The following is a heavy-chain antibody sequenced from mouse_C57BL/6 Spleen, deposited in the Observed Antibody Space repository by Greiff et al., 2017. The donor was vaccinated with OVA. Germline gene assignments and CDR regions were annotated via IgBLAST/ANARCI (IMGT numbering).Heavy chain of an antibody. CDR1: GYTFTSYW. V-gene: IGHV1-64*01. CDR3: AREGAYDGYHGGY. CDR2: IHPNSGST. J-gene: IGHJ2*01. Sequence: QVQLQQPGAELVKPGASVKLSCKASGYTFTSYWMHWVKQRPGQGLEWIGMIHPNSGSTNYNEKFKSTATLTVDKSSSTAYMQLSSLTSEDSAVYYCAREGAYDGYHGGYWGQGTTLTVSS. D-gene: IGHD2-3*01.